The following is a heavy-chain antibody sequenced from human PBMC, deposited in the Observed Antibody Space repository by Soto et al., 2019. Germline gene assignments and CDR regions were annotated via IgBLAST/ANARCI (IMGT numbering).Heavy chain of an antibody. D-gene: IGHD5-12*01. Sequence: GGSLRLSCAASGFTFSSYSMNWVRQAPGKGLEWVSYISSSSSTIYYADSVKGRFTIYRDNAKNSLYLQMNSLIDEDTAVYYCARGGRYIVATIISDYYYYGVDVWGQGTTVTVSS. CDR1: GFTFSSYS. V-gene: IGHV3-48*02. J-gene: IGHJ6*02. CDR2: ISSSSSTI. CDR3: ARGGRYIVATIISDYYYYGVDV.